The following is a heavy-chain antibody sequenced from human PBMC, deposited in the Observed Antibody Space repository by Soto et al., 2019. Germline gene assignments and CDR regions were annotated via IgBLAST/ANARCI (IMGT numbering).Heavy chain of an antibody. CDR1: GYTFTSYG. CDR2: ISAYNGNT. Sequence: VKVSCKASGYTFTSYGISWVRQAPGQGLEWMGWISAYNGNTNYAQKLQGRVTMTTDTSTSTAYMELRSLRSDDTAVYYCARDVYDFWSGYFGYWGQGTLVTVSS. V-gene: IGHV1-18*01. D-gene: IGHD3-3*01. J-gene: IGHJ4*02. CDR3: ARDVYDFWSGYFGY.